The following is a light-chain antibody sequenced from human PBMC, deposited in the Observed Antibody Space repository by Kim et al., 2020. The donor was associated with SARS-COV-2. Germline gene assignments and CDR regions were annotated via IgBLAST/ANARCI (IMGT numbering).Light chain of an antibody. J-gene: IGLJ2*01. CDR2: GRN. CDR3: QSRDSGGNVV. Sequence: VALGQTVRITCQGDSLRSDYATWYQQKPRQAPVLVIYGRNNRPSGIPDRFSGSASGNTASLTISGAQAEDEAEFYCQSRDSGGNVVFGGGTQLTVL. V-gene: IGLV3-19*01. CDR1: SLRSDY.